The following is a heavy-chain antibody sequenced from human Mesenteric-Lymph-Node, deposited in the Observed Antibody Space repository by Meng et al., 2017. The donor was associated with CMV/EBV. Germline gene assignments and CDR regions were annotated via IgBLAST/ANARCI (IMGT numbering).Heavy chain of an antibody. CDR3: ARRLEGQLEH. J-gene: IGHJ4*02. CDR2: IIPIFGTA. D-gene: IGHD1-1*01. CDR1: GGTFSSYA. V-gene: IGHV1-69*06. Sequence: SCKASGGTFSSYAISWVRQAPGQGLEWMGGIIPIFGTANYAQKFQGRVTITADKSTSTAYMELSSLRSEDTAVYYCARRLEGQLEHWGQGTLVTVSS.